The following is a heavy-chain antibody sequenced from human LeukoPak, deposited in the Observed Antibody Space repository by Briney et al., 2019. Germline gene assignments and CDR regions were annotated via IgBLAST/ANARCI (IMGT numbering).Heavy chain of an antibody. CDR3: ARGRGQWPKD. D-gene: IGHD6-19*01. J-gene: IGHJ4*02. CDR2: IHASGGT. CDR1: GGSINDRDW. V-gene: IGHV4-4*02. Sequence: PSETLSLTCDVSGGSINDRDWWTWVRQPPGKGLEWLGEIHASGGTNCNPSLKSRVTISINKSKNQFSLKLSSVTAADTAVYYCARGRGQWPKDWGQGTLVTVSS.